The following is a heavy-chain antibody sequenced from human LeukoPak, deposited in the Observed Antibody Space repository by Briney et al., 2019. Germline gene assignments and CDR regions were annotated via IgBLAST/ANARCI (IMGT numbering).Heavy chain of an antibody. CDR2: ITSSSSYA. V-gene: IGHV3-21*01. CDR1: GFTFSTYN. CDR3: ARDPYSGHYGNDYYYYMDV. Sequence: GGSLRLSCEASGFTFSTYNMNWVRQAPGKRLEWVSSITSSSSYAFYADSVKGRFTISRDNAKSSLYLQMNNLRAEDTAVYYCARDPYSGHYGNDYYYYMDVWGEGTTVTISS. D-gene: IGHD5-12*01. J-gene: IGHJ6*03.